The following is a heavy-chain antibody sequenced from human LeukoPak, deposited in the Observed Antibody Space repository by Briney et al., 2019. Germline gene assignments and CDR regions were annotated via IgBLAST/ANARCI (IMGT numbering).Heavy chain of an antibody. D-gene: IGHD3-9*01. Sequence: PGGSLRLSCAASGFTFSSYWMSWVRQAPGKGLEWVAYIRYDGSKRYYVDSVKGRFTISRDNSKNTLFLEMNSLRVEDTAVYFCAKERQVSRYFDWGSDYWGQGTLVTVSS. J-gene: IGHJ4*02. CDR2: IRYDGSKR. CDR3: AKERQVSRYFDWGSDY. CDR1: GFTFSSYW. V-gene: IGHV3-30*02.